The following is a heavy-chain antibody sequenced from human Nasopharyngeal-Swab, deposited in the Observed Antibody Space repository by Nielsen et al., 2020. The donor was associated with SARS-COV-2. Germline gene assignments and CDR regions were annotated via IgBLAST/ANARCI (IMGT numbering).Heavy chain of an antibody. CDR1: GYTFTTFP. D-gene: IGHD3-16*01. Sequence: AAVKVSCKSSGYTFTTFPINWVREAPGQGLEGRGWSNANTGDPSYAQRFAGRFVFSLDTSVTTAYLQINNLKAEDTAVYFCVRDFVGGGDYWAQGTLVTVSS. CDR2: SNANTGDP. CDR3: VRDFVGGGDY. V-gene: IGHV7-4-1*02. J-gene: IGHJ4*02.